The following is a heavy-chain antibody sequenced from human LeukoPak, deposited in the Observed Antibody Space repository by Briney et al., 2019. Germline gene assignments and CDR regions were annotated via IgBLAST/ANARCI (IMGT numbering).Heavy chain of an antibody. D-gene: IGHD4-23*01. CDR2: ISSSSEYR. CDR1: GFTFSDYS. Sequence: LGGSLRLSCTASGFTFSDYSMNWVRQAPGKGLEWVSGISSSSEYRHYADSLKGRFTISRDNAKNSLYLQINSLRAEDTAVYYCAKVRWNYCFDYWGQGTLVTVSS. J-gene: IGHJ4*02. V-gene: IGHV3-21*01. CDR3: AKVRWNYCFDY.